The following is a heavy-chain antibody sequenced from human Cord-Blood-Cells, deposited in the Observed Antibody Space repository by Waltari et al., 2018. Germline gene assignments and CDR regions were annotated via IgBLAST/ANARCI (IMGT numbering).Heavy chain of an antibody. J-gene: IGHJ6*03. V-gene: IGHV4-39*01. CDR1: GGSISSSSYY. D-gene: IGHD6-6*01. Sequence: QLQLQESGPGLVKPSETLSLTCTVTGGSISSSSYYWGWIRKPSGKGLEWIGSIYYSGSTYYNPSLKSRVTISVDTSKNQFALKLSSVTAADTAVYYCARVRIAARSAYYYYMDVWGKGTTVTVSS. CDR3: ARVRIAARSAYYYYMDV. CDR2: IYYSGST.